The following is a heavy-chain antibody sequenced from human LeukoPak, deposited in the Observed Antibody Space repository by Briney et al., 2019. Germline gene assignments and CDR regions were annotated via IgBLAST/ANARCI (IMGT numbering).Heavy chain of an antibody. J-gene: IGHJ6*02. CDR1: GFTLSSYW. Sequence: GGSLRLSCAASGFTLSSYWMSWVRQAPGKGLEWVANIKQDGSEKYYVDSVKGRFTISRDNAKNSLYLQMNSLRAEDTAVYYCARDHTDYGMDVWGQGTTVTVPS. CDR2: IKQDGSEK. CDR3: ARDHTDYGMDV. V-gene: IGHV3-7*01.